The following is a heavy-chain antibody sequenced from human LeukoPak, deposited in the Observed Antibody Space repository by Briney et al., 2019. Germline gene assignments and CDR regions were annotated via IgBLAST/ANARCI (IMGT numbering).Heavy chain of an antibody. J-gene: IGHJ4*02. Sequence: SETLSLTCAVSGGSINNYYWNWIRQPPGKGLEWIGYVFFSGDTDYNPSLKSRATISLDTSKNQFFLRLRSVTAADTAVYYCARGDLINYWGQGLLVTVSS. CDR2: VFFSGDT. CDR1: GGSINNYY. V-gene: IGHV4-59*01. D-gene: IGHD2/OR15-2a*01. CDR3: ARGDLINY.